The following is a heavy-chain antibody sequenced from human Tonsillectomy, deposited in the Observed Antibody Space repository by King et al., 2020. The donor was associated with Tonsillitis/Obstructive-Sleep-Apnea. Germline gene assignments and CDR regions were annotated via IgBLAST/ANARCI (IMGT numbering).Heavy chain of an antibody. J-gene: IGHJ5*02. V-gene: IGHV4-34*01. CDR2: INPSGGT. CDR1: DGSFSGYY. Sequence: VQLQQWGAGLLKASETLSLTCAVYDGSFSGYYWSWIRQPPGQGLEWFGEINPSGGTNYNPSLNSRVTISLDTPKNQFSLKLSSVTAADTAVYYCARGGSMATRLRTWGQGTLVTVSS. D-gene: IGHD6-6*01. CDR3: ARGGSMATRLRT.